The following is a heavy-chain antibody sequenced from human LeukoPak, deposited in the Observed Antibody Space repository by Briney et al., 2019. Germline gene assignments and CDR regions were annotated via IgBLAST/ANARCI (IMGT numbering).Heavy chain of an antibody. CDR3: ASRKAAEAFDI. CDR1: GGSISSYY. V-gene: IGHV4-59*08. Sequence: SETLSLTCTVSGGSISSYYWSWIRQPPGKGLEWIGYIYYSGSTYYNPSLKSRVTISVDTSKNQFSLRLSSVTAADTAVYYCASRKAAEAFDIWGQGTTVTVSS. CDR2: IYYSGST. J-gene: IGHJ3*02. D-gene: IGHD6-13*01.